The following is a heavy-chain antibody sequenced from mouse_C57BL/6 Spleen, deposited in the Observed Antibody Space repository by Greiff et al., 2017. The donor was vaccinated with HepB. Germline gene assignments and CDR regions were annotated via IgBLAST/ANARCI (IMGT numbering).Heavy chain of an antibody. CDR3: ARQEDFYDYDGGACFAY. CDR1: GFTFSSYG. D-gene: IGHD2-4*01. Sequence: EVKLVESGGDLVKPGGSLKLSCAASGFTFSSYGMSWVRQTPDKRLEWVATISSGGSYTYYPDSVKGRFTISRDNAKNTLYLQMSSLKSEDTAMYYCARQEDFYDYDGGACFAYWGQGTLVTVSA. J-gene: IGHJ3*01. CDR2: ISSGGSYT. V-gene: IGHV5-6*01.